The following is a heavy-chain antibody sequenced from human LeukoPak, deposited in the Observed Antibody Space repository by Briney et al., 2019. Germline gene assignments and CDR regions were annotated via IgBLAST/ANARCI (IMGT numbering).Heavy chain of an antibody. J-gene: IGHJ3*02. V-gene: IGHV1-2*02. D-gene: IGHD2-15*01. CDR3: ARIMPTLNCSGGSCWLDAFDI. CDR1: GYTFTGYY. Sequence: ASVKVSCKASGYTFTGYYMHWVRQAPGQGLEWMGWINPNSGGTNYAQKFQGRVTMIRDTSISTAYMELSRLRSDDTAVYYCARIMPTLNCSGGSCWLDAFDIWGQGTMVTVSS. CDR2: INPNSGGT.